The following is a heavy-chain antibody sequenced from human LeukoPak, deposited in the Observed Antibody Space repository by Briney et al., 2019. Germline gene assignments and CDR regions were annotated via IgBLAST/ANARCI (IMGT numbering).Heavy chain of an antibody. CDR2: INHSGST. CDR1: GGSFSGYY. V-gene: IGHV4-34*01. Sequence: SETLSLTCAVYGGSFSGYYWSWIRQPPGKGLEWIGEINHSGSTNYNPSLKSRVTISVDTSKNQFSLKLSSVTAADTAVYYCGRMTPYYRNIVHWGQGTLVTVSS. CDR3: GRMTPYYRNIVH. D-gene: IGHD3-16*02. J-gene: IGHJ4*02.